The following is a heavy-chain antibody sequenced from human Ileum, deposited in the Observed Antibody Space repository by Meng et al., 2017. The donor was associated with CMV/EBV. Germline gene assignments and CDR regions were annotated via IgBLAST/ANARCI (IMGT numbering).Heavy chain of an antibody. D-gene: IGHD1-1*01. CDR1: GFIFSDYY. V-gene: IGHV3-11*01. J-gene: IGHJ4*02. CDR3: ARAPTGTTDY. Sequence: GGSLRLSCAASGFIFSDYYMTWIRQAPGKGLEWVSYISGSGSYIQYADSVKGRFTISRDNAKNSLYLQMNSLRAEDTAVYYCARAPTGTTDYWGQGTLVTVSS. CDR2: ISGSGSYI.